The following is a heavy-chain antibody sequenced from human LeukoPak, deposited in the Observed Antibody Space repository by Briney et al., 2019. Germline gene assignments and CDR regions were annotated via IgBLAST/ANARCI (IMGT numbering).Heavy chain of an antibody. CDR2: ISAYNGNT. Sequence: ASVKVSCKASGYTFTSYGISWVRQAPGQGLEWMGWISAYNGNTNYAQKLQGRDTMTTDTSTSTAYMELRSLRSDDTAVYYCARDQDYDFWSGYGWFDPWGQGTLVTVSS. V-gene: IGHV1-18*01. J-gene: IGHJ5*02. D-gene: IGHD3-3*01. CDR1: GYTFTSYG. CDR3: ARDQDYDFWSGYGWFDP.